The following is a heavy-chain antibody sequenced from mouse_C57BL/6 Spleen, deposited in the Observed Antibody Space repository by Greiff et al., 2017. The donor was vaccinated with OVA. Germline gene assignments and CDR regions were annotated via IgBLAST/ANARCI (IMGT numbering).Heavy chain of an antibody. V-gene: IGHV1-18*01. D-gene: IGHD1-1*01. CDR2: INPNNGGT. CDR3: ARGFYYGSSSLAMDY. CDR1: GYTFTDYN. J-gene: IGHJ4*01. Sequence: VQLKQSGPELVKPGASVKIPCKASGYTFTDYNMDWVKQSHGKSLEWIGDINPNNGGTIYNQKFKGKATLTVDKSSSTAYMELRSLTSEDTAVYYCARGFYYGSSSLAMDYWGQGTSVTVSS.